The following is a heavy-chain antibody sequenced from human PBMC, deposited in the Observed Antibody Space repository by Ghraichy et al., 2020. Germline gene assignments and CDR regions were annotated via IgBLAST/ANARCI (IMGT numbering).Heavy chain of an antibody. D-gene: IGHD2-2*02. CDR2: INPNSGGT. CDR3: ARVPATIGGVAY. CDR1: GYTFTGAY. Sequence: ASVKVSCKASGYTFTGAYIHWVRQAPGQGLEWMGWINPNSGGTNYAQKFQGRVTVTRDTSISPAYMDLSSLKSDDTAVYYCARVPATIGGVAYWGQGTLVTVSS. V-gene: IGHV1-2*02. J-gene: IGHJ4*02.